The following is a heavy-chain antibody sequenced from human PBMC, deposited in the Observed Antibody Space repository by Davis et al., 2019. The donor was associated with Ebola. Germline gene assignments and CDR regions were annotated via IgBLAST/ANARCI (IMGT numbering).Heavy chain of an antibody. CDR3: ARDLFYALGVVGD. J-gene: IGHJ4*02. D-gene: IGHD2-2*01. V-gene: IGHV1-18*04. CDR1: GYIFTNYG. Sequence: ASSVNVSCKTSGYIFTNYGITWVRQAPGQGLEWMGWINLHNGNTNYAQNVQGRVTMTTDTSTSTAYMEVGSLRSDDTAVYYCARDLFYALGVVGDWGQGTLVTVSS. CDR2: INLHNGNT.